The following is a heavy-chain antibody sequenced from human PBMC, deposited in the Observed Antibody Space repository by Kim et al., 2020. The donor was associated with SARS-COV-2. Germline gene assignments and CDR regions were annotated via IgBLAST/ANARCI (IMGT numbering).Heavy chain of an antibody. Sequence: ASVKVSCKISGYTLTELSMHWVRHAPGKGLEWMGGFDPEDGETIYAQKFQGRVTMTEDTSTDTAYMDLSSLRSEDTAVYYCATLDSSGYYKEYYFDYWGQGTLVTVSS. CDR3: ATLDSSGYYKEYYFDY. V-gene: IGHV1-24*01. CDR1: GYTLTELS. CDR2: FDPEDGET. D-gene: IGHD3-22*01. J-gene: IGHJ4*02.